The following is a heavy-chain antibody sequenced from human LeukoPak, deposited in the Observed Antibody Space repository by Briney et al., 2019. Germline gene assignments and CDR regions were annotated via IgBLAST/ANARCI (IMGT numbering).Heavy chain of an antibody. J-gene: IGHJ4*02. D-gene: IGHD6-19*01. CDR2: VSSSGSTR. Sequence: GGSLRLSCAASGFTFSSYSMNWVRQAPGKGLEWVSYVSSSGSTRTYADSVRGRFTISRDNAKNSLYLEMNSLRAEDTAVYYCAREIVSAVAGNFDYWGQGTLVIVSS. CDR3: AREIVSAVAGNFDY. V-gene: IGHV3-48*04. CDR1: GFTFSSYS.